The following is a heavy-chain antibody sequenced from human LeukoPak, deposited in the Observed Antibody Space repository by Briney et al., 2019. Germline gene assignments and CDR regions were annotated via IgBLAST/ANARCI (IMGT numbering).Heavy chain of an antibody. Sequence: GRSLRLSCAASGFTFSSYGMHWVRQAPGKGLEWVAVIWYDGSNKDYADSVKGRFTISRDNSKNTLYLQMNSLRAEDTAVYYCATSIVGVDAFDIWGQGTMVTVSS. J-gene: IGHJ3*02. V-gene: IGHV3-33*01. CDR1: GFTFSSYG. D-gene: IGHD1-26*01. CDR2: IWYDGSNK. CDR3: ATSIVGVDAFDI.